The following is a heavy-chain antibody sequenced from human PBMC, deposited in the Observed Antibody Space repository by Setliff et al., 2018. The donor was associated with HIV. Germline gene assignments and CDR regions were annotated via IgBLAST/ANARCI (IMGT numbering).Heavy chain of an antibody. CDR3: ARKNRGAPAPFDY. Sequence: SETLSLTCIVSGGSVSSSSYYWGWIRQPPGKGLEWIGSIDYTGKTHYNPSLKSRVTISADTSKSQFSLNLSSVTAADTAVYYCARKNRGAPAPFDYWGQGTLVTVSS. CDR1: GGSVSSSSYY. CDR2: IDYTGKT. D-gene: IGHD6-25*01. J-gene: IGHJ4*02. V-gene: IGHV4-39*01.